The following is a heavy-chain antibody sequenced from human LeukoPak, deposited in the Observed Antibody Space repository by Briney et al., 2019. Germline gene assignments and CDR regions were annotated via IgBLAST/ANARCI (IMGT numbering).Heavy chain of an antibody. CDR1: GFTFSSYS. J-gene: IGHJ3*02. V-gene: IGHV3-21*01. CDR3: AREYYYDSSGYYVAFDI. Sequence: GGSLRLSCAASGFTFSSYSMNWVRQAPGKGLEWVSSISSSSSYIYYADSVKGRFTISRDNAKNSLYLQMNSLRAEDTAVYYCAREYYYDSSGYYVAFDIWGQGTMVTVSS. D-gene: IGHD3-22*01. CDR2: ISSSSSYI.